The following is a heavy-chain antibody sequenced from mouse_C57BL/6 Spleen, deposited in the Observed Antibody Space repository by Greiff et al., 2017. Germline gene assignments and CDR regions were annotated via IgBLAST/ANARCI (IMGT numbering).Heavy chain of an antibody. CDR1: GYTFTDYE. V-gene: IGHV1-15*01. CDR3: TRDCYDDY. CDR2: IDPETGGT. J-gene: IGHJ2*01. D-gene: IGHD2-3*01. Sequence: VQLQESGAELVRPGASVTLSCKASGYTFTDYEMHWVKQTPVHGLEWIGAIDPETGGTAYNQKFKGKAILTADKSSSTAYMELRSLTSEDSAVYYCTRDCYDDYWGQGTTLTVSS.